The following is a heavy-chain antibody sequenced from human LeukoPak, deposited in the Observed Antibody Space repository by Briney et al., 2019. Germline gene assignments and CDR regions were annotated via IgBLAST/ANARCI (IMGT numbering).Heavy chain of an antibody. CDR2: ISSSGDYF. D-gene: IGHD2-15*01. CDR1: GFSFSSYT. CDR3: ASQGGFDD. V-gene: IGHV3-21*01. Sequence: GGSLRLSCAASGFSFSSYTMNWVRQAPGKGLEWVSSISSSGDYFHYADSVKGRFTISRDNAKNSLHLQMTSLRAEDTAVYYCASQGGFDDWGQGTLVTVSS. J-gene: IGHJ4*02.